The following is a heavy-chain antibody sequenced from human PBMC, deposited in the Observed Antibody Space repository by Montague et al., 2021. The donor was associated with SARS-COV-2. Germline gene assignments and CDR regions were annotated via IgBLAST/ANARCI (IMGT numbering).Heavy chain of an antibody. D-gene: IGHD3-3*01. CDR2: VFYTGST. V-gene: IGHV4-59*08. Sequence: SETLSLTCAVSGGSISNYNWCWIRQPPGKGLEWMGYVFYTGSTNYYPSLKSRGTISNDTSKNQISLRVTSVTAADTAKYYCASHNADDLGHLDYWGQGTLVIVSS. CDR1: GGSISNYN. J-gene: IGHJ4*02. CDR3: ASHNADDLGHLDY.